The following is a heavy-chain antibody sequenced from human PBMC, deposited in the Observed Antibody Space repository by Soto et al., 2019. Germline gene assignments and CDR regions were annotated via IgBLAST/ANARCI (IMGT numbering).Heavy chain of an antibody. D-gene: IGHD3-16*01. V-gene: IGHV3-21*02. Sequence: DVQLVESGGGLDKPGGSLRLSCEASQFTFSRYNMYWVRQAPGKGLEWVSTISGTSTYIYYTESLRGRFTVSRDNAKNSLYLQMNSLRVEDTAVYYSARGSPYDYGCVEWYLDSRGQGTLVSVSS. CDR1: QFTFSRYN. CDR3: ARGSPYDYGCVEWYLDS. CDR2: ISGTSTYI. J-gene: IGHJ4*02.